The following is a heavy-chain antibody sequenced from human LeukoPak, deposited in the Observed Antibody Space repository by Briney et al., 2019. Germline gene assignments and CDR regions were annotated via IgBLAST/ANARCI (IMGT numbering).Heavy chain of an antibody. J-gene: IGHJ4*02. V-gene: IGHV4-39*01. CDR2: IYYSGST. CDR3: ATERGYSYGYSY. Sequence: SETLSLTCTVSGGSISSSSYSWGWIRQPPGKGLEWIGSIYYSGSTYYNPSLKSRVTISVDTSKNQFSLKLSSVTAADTAVYYCATERGYSYGYSYWGQGTLVTVSS. D-gene: IGHD5-18*01. CDR1: GGSISSSSYS.